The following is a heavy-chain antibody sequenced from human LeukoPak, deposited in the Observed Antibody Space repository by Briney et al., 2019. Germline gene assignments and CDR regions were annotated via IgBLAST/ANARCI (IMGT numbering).Heavy chain of an antibody. CDR1: GFTFSSYW. J-gene: IGHJ3*02. D-gene: IGHD2-2*01. CDR2: IKQDGSEK. V-gene: IGHV3-7*01. Sequence: GGSLRLSCAASGFTFSSYWMSWVRQAPGKGLEWVANIKQDGSEKYYVDSVKGRFTISRDHAKNSLYLQMNSLRAEDTAVYYCASGGGEYQLLPDAFDIWGQGTMVTVSS. CDR3: ASGGGEYQLLPDAFDI.